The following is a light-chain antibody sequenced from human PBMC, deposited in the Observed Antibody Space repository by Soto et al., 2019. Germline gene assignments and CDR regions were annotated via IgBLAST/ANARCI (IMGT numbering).Light chain of an antibody. CDR3: HQYGTSPRT. CDR2: GAS. J-gene: IGKJ1*01. Sequence: EIVLTQSPGTLSLSPGERATLSCSASQSDSNTYLAWYQQKPGQAPRLLIYGASSRATGIPDRFSGSGSGTDFTLTISRLEPEDFAVYFCHQYGTSPRTFGPGTKVEF. CDR1: QSDSNTY. V-gene: IGKV3-20*01.